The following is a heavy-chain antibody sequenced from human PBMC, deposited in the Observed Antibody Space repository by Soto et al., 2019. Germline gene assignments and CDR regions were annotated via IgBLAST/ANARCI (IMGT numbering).Heavy chain of an antibody. J-gene: IGHJ5*02. V-gene: IGHV2-5*02. Sequence: QITLTESGPPLVQPTQTLRLTCSFSGFSLTTRGLGVAWFRQPPGKALEWLAVIYWDEDKRYSPLLKTRLTVAKDTSKNQVVLSMTNMDPVDTGTFYCAHTAWELQNWFDPWGQGIHVTVSS. CDR1: GFSLTTRGLG. D-gene: IGHD1-7*01. CDR2: IYWDEDK. CDR3: AHTAWELQNWFDP.